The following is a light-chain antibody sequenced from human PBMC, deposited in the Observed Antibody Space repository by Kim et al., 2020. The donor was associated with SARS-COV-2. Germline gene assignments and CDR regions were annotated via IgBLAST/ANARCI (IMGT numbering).Light chain of an antibody. CDR2: TTS. CDR1: QSISSY. J-gene: IGKJ1*01. CDR3: QHSYNTPWT. V-gene: IGKV1-39*01. Sequence: ASVGDRVTITCRASQSISSYLSWYQQKPGNAPKLLIYTTSSLQSGVPSRFSGSGSGTDFTLTISGLQPEDSATYFCQHSYNTPWTFGQGTKVEIK.